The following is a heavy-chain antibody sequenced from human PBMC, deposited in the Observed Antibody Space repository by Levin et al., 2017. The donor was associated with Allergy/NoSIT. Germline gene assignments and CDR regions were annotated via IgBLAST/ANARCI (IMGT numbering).Heavy chain of an antibody. D-gene: IGHD6-13*01. V-gene: IGHV3-30*18. CDR2: ISYDGSNK. J-gene: IGHJ4*02. Sequence: SCAASGFTFSSYGMHWVRQAPGKGLEWVAVISYDGSNKYYADSVKGRFTISRDNSKNTLYLQMNSLRAEDTAVYYCAKGPGAAAGTSYFDYWGQGTLVTVSS. CDR3: AKGPGAAAGTSYFDY. CDR1: GFTFSSYG.